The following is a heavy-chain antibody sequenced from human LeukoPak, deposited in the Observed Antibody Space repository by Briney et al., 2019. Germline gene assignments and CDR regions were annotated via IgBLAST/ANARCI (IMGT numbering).Heavy chain of an antibody. J-gene: IGHJ5*02. CDR2: INSDGSST. CDR3: ARGTEMATMGSWFDP. Sequence: GGSLRLSCAASGFTFSSYWMHWVRQAPGKGLVWVSRINSDGSSTTYADSVKGRFTISRDNAKNSLYLQMNSLRAEDTAAYYCARGTEMATMGSWFDPWGQGTLVTVSS. D-gene: IGHD5-24*01. CDR1: GFTFSSYW. V-gene: IGHV3-74*01.